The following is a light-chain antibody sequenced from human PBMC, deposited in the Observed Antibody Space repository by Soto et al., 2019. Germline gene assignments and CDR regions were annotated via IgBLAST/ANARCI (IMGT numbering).Light chain of an antibody. CDR1: QSVSSY. Sequence: EIVLTQSPATLSVSPGERVTLSCRASQSVSSYLAWYLQRPGQAPRLLIYGASPRATGISARFSGSGSGTEFTLTITSLQSEDFATDYCQQSFSTPDTFGQGTKLEN. CDR3: QQSFSTPDT. V-gene: IGKV3-15*01. J-gene: IGKJ2*01. CDR2: GAS.